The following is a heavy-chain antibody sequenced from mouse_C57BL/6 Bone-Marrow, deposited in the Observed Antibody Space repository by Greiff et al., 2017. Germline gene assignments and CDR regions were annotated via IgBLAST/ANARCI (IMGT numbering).Heavy chain of an antibody. V-gene: IGHV1-50*01. CDR1: GYTFTSYW. Sequence: QVQLQQPGAELVKPGASVKLSCKASGYTFTSYWMQWVKQRPGQGLEWIGEIDPSDSYTNYTQKFKGKATLTVDTSSSTAYMQLSSLTSEDSAVYYCARDVDYDGDWFAYWGQGTLVTVSA. CDR3: ARDVDYDGDWFAY. CDR2: IDPSDSYT. J-gene: IGHJ3*01. D-gene: IGHD2-4*01.